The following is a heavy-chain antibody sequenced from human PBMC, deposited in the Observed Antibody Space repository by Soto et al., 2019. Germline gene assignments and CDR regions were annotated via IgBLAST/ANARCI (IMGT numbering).Heavy chain of an antibody. D-gene: IGHD2-15*01. CDR3: AREDSAGYYFDY. CDR2: INSSGST. Sequence: SETLSLTCTVSGGSISSYYWSWIRQPAGKGLEWIGRINSSGSTNYNPSLKSRVSMSVDTSKNQFSLKLSSVTAADTAVYYCAREDSAGYYFDYWGQGTLVTVSS. CDR1: GGSISSYY. J-gene: IGHJ4*02. V-gene: IGHV4-4*07.